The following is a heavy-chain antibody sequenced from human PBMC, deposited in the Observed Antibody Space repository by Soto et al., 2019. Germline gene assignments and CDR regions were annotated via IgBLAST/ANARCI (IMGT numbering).Heavy chain of an antibody. Sequence: EVQLVESGGGLVQPGGSLRLSCAASGFTVSSNYMSWVRQAPGKGLEWVSVLYSEDTTYYTDSVKGRFTTSRDNSKNTLYLQMNSLRVEDTAVYYCARVGEDYGDSSDYGGQGTLVTVSS. CDR1: GFTVSSNY. D-gene: IGHD4-17*01. V-gene: IGHV3-66*01. J-gene: IGHJ4*02. CDR2: LYSEDTT. CDR3: ARVGEDYGDSSDY.